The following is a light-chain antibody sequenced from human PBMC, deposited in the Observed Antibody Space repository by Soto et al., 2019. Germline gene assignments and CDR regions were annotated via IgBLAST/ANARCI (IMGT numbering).Light chain of an antibody. CDR1: QSVSSN. V-gene: IGKV3-15*01. CDR2: GAS. J-gene: IGKJ1*01. Sequence: EIVVTQSPATLSVSPGERATLSCRASQSVSSNLAWYQQKPGQAPRLLIYGASTRATGIPARFRGSGSGTEVTLTISSLQSEDFAVYYCQQYNNWPWTFGKGNKVEIK. CDR3: QQYNNWPWT.